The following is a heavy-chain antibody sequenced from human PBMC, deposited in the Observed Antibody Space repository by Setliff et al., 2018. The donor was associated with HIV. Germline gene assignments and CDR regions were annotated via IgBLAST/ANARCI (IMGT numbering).Heavy chain of an antibody. CDR3: ARDVEHMMDV. CDR2: ISAYNGDT. J-gene: IGHJ6*02. Sequence: ASVKVSCKTSGFTFNHYGITWVRQAPGQGLEWMGWISAYNGDTKYSQTFQGRVTMTTDTSTATAFMELRRLTFDDTAVYYCARDVEHMMDVWGQGTTVTVSS. V-gene: IGHV1-18*01. CDR1: GFTFNHYG.